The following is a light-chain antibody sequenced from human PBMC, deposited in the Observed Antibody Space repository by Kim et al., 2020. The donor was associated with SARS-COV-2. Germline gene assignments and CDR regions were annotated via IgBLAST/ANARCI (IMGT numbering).Light chain of an antibody. V-gene: IGLV1-40*01. CDR2: AKN. CDR1: TSKNGAGNE. J-gene: IGLJ2*01. Sequence: QRVARRGTGTTSKNGAGNEVNWYQQLPKPATNNLSEAKNNRPAAVPDRCSGSKSGTSASLASTGLEAEDKADYYCQSYDTSLSGVVFGGGTQRTGL. CDR3: QSYDTSLSGVV.